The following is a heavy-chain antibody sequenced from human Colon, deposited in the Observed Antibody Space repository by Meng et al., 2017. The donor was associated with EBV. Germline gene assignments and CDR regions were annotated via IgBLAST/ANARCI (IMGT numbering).Heavy chain of an antibody. CDR3: ARDSPVSHFDY. D-gene: IGHD3-22*01. CDR2: IYYSGST. Sequence: QVRLQEMGPGLVKPSQPLSLTCAVSGGSISSGGYYWSWIRQPPGKGLEWIGYIYYSGSTYYNPSLKSRVTISVDTSKNQFSLKLSSVTAADTAVYFCARDSPVSHFDYWGQGTLVTVSS. V-gene: IGHV4-30-4*01. J-gene: IGHJ4*02. CDR1: GGSISSGGYY.